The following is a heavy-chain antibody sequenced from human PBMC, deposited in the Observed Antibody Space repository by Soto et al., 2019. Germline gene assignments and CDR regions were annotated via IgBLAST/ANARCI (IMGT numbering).Heavy chain of an antibody. Sequence: QVQLVESGGVVVQPGRSLRLSCAASGFTFSSYAMHWVRQAPGKGLEWVAVISYDGSNKYYADSVKGRFTISRDNSKNTLYLQMNSLRAEDKAVYYCARVPSSSGRAHFDYWGQGTLVTVSS. J-gene: IGHJ4*02. CDR1: GFTFSSYA. CDR3: ARVPSSSGRAHFDY. CDR2: ISYDGSNK. V-gene: IGHV3-30-3*01. D-gene: IGHD2-15*01.